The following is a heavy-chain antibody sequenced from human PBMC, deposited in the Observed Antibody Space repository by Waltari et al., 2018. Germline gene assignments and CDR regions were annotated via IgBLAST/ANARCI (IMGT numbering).Heavy chain of an antibody. Sequence: QVTLRESGPALVKPTQTLTLTCTFSGFSLSTSGMCVSWIRQPPGKALEWLARIDWDDDKYYSTSLKSRLTISKDTSKNQVVLTMTNMDPVDTATYYCARIRITGTDTNYYYYYGMDVWGQGTTVTVSS. CDR1: GFSLSTSGMC. J-gene: IGHJ6*02. CDR2: IDWDDDK. V-gene: IGHV2-70*15. D-gene: IGHD1-20*01. CDR3: ARIRITGTDTNYYYYYGMDV.